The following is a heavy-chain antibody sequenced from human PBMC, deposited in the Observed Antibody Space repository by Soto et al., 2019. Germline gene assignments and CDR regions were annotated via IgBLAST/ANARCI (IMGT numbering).Heavy chain of an antibody. CDR3: ASEYSSSYGDWFDP. J-gene: IGHJ5*02. V-gene: IGHV4-34*01. CDR2: INHSGST. Sequence: SETLSLTCAVYGGSFSGYYWSWIRQPPGKGLEWIGEINHSGSTNYNPSLKSRVTISVDTSKNQFSLKLSSVTAADTAVYYCASEYSSSYGDWFDPWGQGTLVT. CDR1: GGSFSGYY. D-gene: IGHD6-13*01.